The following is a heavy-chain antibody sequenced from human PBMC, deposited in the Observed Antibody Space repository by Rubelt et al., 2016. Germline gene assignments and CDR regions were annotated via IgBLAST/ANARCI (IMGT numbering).Heavy chain of an antibody. D-gene: IGHD3-16*01. CDR3: ARKGYGYGMDV. CDR1: GYTFTSYA. Sequence: QVQLVQSGAEVKKPGASVKVSCKASGYTFTSYAMHWVRQAPGQRLEWMGWINAGNGNTKYSQKFQGIVTSTRDTAASTAYMELSSLRSEDTAVYYGARKGYGYGMDVWGQGTTVTVSS. CDR2: INAGNGNT. J-gene: IGHJ6*02. V-gene: IGHV1-3*01.